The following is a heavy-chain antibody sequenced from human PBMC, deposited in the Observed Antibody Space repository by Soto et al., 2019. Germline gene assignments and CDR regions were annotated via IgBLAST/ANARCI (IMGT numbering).Heavy chain of an antibody. Sequence: PGWSLRLSCAASGFTFSDAWINWVRQAPGKGLEWVGRIKSKIDGGTTDFAAPVKGRFAISKDDSRDMVYMEMYSLKTDDTAVYYCTTDSLFTGQLVRMDNWGHGTLVTVSS. J-gene: IGHJ4*01. CDR3: TTDSLFTGQLVRMDN. CDR1: GFTFSDAW. D-gene: IGHD3-9*01. V-gene: IGHV3-15*07. CDR2: IKSKIDGGTT.